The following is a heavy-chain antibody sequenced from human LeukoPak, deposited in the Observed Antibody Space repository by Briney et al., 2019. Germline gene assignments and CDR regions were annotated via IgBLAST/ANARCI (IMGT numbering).Heavy chain of an antibody. CDR1: GFEFSIHD. CDR3: AKARGSPISSSGY. CDR2: ISGSGGSK. V-gene: IGHV3-23*01. J-gene: IGHJ4*02. D-gene: IGHD6-6*01. Sequence: GGSLRLSCVVSGFEFSIHDMSWVRQAPGKGLEWVSAISGSGGSKCYADSVKGRFTISRDNSKNTLYLQMNSLRAEDTALYYCAKARGSPISSSGYWGQGTLVTVSS.